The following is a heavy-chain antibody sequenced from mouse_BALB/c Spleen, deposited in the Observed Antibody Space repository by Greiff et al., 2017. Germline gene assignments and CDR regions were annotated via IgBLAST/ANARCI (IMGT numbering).Heavy chain of an antibody. CDR1: GFTFSSYA. D-gene: IGHD2-2*01. J-gene: IGHJ3*01. CDR3: ASHDGSDFAY. CDR2: ISSGGSYT. Sequence: EVQLVESGGGLVKPGGSLKLSCAASGFTFSSYAMSWVRQTPEKRLEWVATISSGGSYTYYPDSVKGRFTISRDNAKNTLYLQMSSLRSEDTAMYYCASHDGSDFAYWGQGTLVTVSA. V-gene: IGHV5-9-3*01.